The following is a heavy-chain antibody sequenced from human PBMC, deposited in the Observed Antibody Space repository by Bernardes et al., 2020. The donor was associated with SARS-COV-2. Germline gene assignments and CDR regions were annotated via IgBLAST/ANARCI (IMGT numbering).Heavy chain of an antibody. Sequence: ASVKVACEASGYTFTSYDINWVRQATGQGLEWMGWINPNSGNTGDAQKLKGRVTMTRNTSISPAYMELSSLRSEDTAVYYCAREGSSSRYYYYYGMDVWGQGPTVTVAS. D-gene: IGHD6-6*01. CDR1: GYTFTSYD. V-gene: IGHV1-8*01. J-gene: IGHJ6*02. CDR3: AREGSSSRYYYYYGMDV. CDR2: INPNSGNT.